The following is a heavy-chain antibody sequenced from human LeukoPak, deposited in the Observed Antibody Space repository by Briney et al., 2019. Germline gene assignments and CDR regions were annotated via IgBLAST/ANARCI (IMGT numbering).Heavy chain of an antibody. D-gene: IGHD6-19*01. J-gene: IGHJ4*02. V-gene: IGHV3-30*02. CDR3: AKDHAEYSGSYYFDS. CDR2: TRYDGSTK. CDR1: GFTFSNYD. Sequence: GGSLRLSCAASGFTFSNYDMHWVRQAPGKGLEWVAFTRYDGSTKDYADSVRGRFTISRDSSKNTLYLQMNSLRAEDTAVYYCAKDHAEYSGSYYFDSWGQGTLVTVSS.